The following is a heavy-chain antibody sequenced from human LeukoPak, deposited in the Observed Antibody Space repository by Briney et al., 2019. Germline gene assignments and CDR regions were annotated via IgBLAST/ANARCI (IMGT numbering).Heavy chain of an antibody. V-gene: IGHV3-49*04. D-gene: IGHD6-13*01. J-gene: IGHJ4*02. CDR3: TRLSSWYYFDY. CDR1: GFTFSTYG. Sequence: PGGSLRLSCEASGFTFSTYGMHWVRQAPGKGLEWVGFIRSKAYGGTTEYAASVKGRFTISRDDSKSIAYLQMNSLKTEDTAVYYCTRLSSWYYFDYWGQGTLVTVSS. CDR2: IRSKAYGGTT.